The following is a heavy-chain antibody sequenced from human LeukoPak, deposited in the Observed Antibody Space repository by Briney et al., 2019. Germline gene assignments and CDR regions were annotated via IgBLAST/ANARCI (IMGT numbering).Heavy chain of an antibody. D-gene: IGHD3-10*01. V-gene: IGHV1-18*01. CDR2: ITAYNDNT. CDR1: GYTFTSYG. J-gene: IGHJ4*02. Sequence: EASVKVSCKASGYTFTSYGISWVRPAPGQGLEWMGWITAYNDNTNYAQKLQGRVTMTTDTSTSTAYMELRSLRSDDTAVYYCARALLWFGEPSHIDYWGQGTLVTASS. CDR3: ARALLWFGEPSHIDY.